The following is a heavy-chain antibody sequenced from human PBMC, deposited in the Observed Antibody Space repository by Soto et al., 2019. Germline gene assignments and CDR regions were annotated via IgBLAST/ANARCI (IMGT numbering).Heavy chain of an antibody. CDR3: VRQGIGTLHGLVDV. CDR2: VYDNGDS. J-gene: IGHJ6*01. Sequence: QVQLQESGPGLVKPSETLSLTCTVSGGSIDGYNCAWIRQTPGKALEWVGYVYDNGDSGYNPSLKSRVTLSRDTPKSQFSLQLRSVTAADTAVYYCVRQGIGTLHGLVDVWRRGTTVTVSS. CDR1: GGSIDGYN. D-gene: IGHD1-1*01. V-gene: IGHV4-59*08.